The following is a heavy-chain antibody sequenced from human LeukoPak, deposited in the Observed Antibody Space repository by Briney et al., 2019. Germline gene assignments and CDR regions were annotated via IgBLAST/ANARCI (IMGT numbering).Heavy chain of an antibody. Sequence: ASVKVSCKASGYTFTSYAMHWVRQAPGQRLEWMGWTNAGNGNTKYSQKFQGRVTITRDTSASTAYMELSSLRSEDTAVYYCARGGRNNWFDPWGQGTLVTVSS. CDR1: GYTFTSYA. V-gene: IGHV1-3*01. CDR2: TNAGNGNT. D-gene: IGHD6-25*01. CDR3: ARGGRNNWFDP. J-gene: IGHJ5*02.